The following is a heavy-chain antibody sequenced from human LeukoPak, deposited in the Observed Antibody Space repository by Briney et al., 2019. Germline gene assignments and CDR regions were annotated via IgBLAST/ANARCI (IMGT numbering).Heavy chain of an antibody. D-gene: IGHD6-13*01. CDR2: ISGSGGST. V-gene: IGHV3-23*01. J-gene: IGHJ5*02. Sequence: GGSLRLSCAASGFTFSSYAMSWVRRAPGKGLEWVSAISGSGGSTYYADSVKGRFTISRDNSKNTLYLQMNSLRAEDTAVYYRAKVVQQLDWFDPWGQGTLVTVSS. CDR3: AKVVQQLDWFDP. CDR1: GFTFSSYA.